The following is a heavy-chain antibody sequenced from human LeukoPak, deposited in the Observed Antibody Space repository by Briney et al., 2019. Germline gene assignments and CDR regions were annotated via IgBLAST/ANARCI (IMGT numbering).Heavy chain of an antibody. V-gene: IGHV3-11*04. CDR2: ISGSGSTI. D-gene: IGHD3-10*01. CDR3: AREDYYSASGF. Sequence: PGGPLRLSCAASGFTFSDYYMSWIRQAPGKGLEWVSYISGSGSTIYYSDSVKGRFTLSRDNAKNSLYLQMNRLRVEDTAVYFCAREDYYSASGFWGQGTLVTVSS. CDR1: GFTFSDYY. J-gene: IGHJ4*02.